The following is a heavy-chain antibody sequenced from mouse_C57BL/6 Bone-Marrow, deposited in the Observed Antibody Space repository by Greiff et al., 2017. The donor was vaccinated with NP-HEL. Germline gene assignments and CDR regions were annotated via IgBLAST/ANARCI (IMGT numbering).Heavy chain of an antibody. Sequence: EVHVLESGADLVKPGASLKISCAASGFTFSSYGMSWVRQTPGQSLEWIATISSGGGYTNYPDRLKGRITISRDNAKNTLYLQMSSLKSEDTAMYYCASSGCDWFAYWGQGTLLTVSA. D-gene: IGHD4-1*01. CDR3: ASSGCDWFAY. V-gene: IGHV5-6*01. CDR2: ISSGGGYT. CDR1: GFTFSSYG. J-gene: IGHJ3*01.